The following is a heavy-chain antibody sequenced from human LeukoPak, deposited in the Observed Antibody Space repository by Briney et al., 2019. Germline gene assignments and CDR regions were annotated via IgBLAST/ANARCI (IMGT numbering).Heavy chain of an antibody. CDR1: GGSISSSSYY. Sequence: PSETLSLTCTVSGGSISSSSYYWGWIRQPPGKGLEWIGSIYYSGSTYYNPSLKSRVTISVDTSKNQFSLKLSSVTAADTAVYYCAPNIVVVPATQPAWFDPWGQGTLVTVSS. D-gene: IGHD2-2*01. J-gene: IGHJ5*02. CDR3: APNIVVVPATQPAWFDP. V-gene: IGHV4-39*07. CDR2: IYYSGST.